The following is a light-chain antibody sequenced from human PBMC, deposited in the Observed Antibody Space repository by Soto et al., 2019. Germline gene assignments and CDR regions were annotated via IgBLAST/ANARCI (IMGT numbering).Light chain of an antibody. J-gene: IGLJ1*01. CDR3: CSFTTSSTLV. CDR2: EVS. CDR1: SSDVGPYNH. Sequence: QSALTQPASVSGSPGQSITISCTGTSSDVGPYNHVSWYQQHPGKAPQLIIYEVSNRPSGLSNRFSASKSGNTDSLTISGLQAEDEADYYCCSFTTSSTLVFGTGTKVTVL. V-gene: IGLV2-14*01.